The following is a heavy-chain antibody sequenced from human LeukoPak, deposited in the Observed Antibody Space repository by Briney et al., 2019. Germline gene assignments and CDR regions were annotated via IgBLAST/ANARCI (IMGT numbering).Heavy chain of an antibody. V-gene: IGHV4-59*12. CDR1: GGSTSSYY. CDR2: IYYSGST. CDR3: ARGRGRLVSWLQLGYYFDY. J-gene: IGHJ4*02. D-gene: IGHD5-24*01. Sequence: SETLSLTCTVSGGSTSSYYWSWIRQPPGKGLEWIGYIYYSGSTNYNPSLKSRVTISVDTSKNQFSLKLSSVTAADTAVYYCARGRGRLVSWLQLGYYFDYWGQGTLVTVSS.